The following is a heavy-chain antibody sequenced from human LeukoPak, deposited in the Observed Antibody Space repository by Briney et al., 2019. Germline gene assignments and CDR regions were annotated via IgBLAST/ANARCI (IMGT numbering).Heavy chain of an antibody. Sequence: SETLSLTCTVSGGSISSSSYYWGWIRQPPGKGLEWIGSIYYSGSTNYNPSLKSRVTISVDTSKNQFSLQLNSVTPEDTAVYYCARSSSRRVWFDPWGQGTLVTVSS. V-gene: IGHV4-39*07. J-gene: IGHJ5*02. CDR3: ARSSSRRVWFDP. D-gene: IGHD6-6*01. CDR2: IYYSGST. CDR1: GGSISSSSYY.